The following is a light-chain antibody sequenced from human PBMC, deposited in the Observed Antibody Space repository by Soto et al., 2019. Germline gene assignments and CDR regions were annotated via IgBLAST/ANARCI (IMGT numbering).Light chain of an antibody. CDR3: QQYNSYSWT. Sequence: DIQMTQSPSTLSASVGDRVTITCRASQSISSWLAWYQQKPGKAPKLLIYDASILESGVPSRFSGSGSGTEFTLTISSLQPDDCATYYCQQYNSYSWTFGQGTKVEIK. CDR1: QSISSW. V-gene: IGKV1-5*01. CDR2: DAS. J-gene: IGKJ1*01.